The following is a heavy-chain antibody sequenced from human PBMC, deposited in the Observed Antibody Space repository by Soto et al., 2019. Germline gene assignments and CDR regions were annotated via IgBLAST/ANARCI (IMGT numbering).Heavy chain of an antibody. J-gene: IGHJ4*02. CDR3: TTGFGEDGESY. CDR2: IKSKDNGGPT. CDR1: GFTFSDVW. Sequence: GGSLRLSCVGSGFTFSDVWMNWIRQAPGKGLEWIGRIKSKDNGGPTDYAAFVKGRLTISRDDSKNTLYLQVNSLRAEDTTVYYCTTGFGEDGESYWGQGTGVTVSS. V-gene: IGHV3-15*01. D-gene: IGHD3-10*01.